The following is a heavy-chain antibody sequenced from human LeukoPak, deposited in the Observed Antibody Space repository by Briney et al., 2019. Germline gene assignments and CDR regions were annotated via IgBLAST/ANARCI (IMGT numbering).Heavy chain of an antibody. CDR2: INHSGST. J-gene: IGHJ4*02. CDR1: GGSFSGYY. Sequence: PSETLSPTCAVYGGSFSGYYWSWIRQPPGKGLEWIGEINHSGSTNYNPSLKSRVTISVDTSKNQFSLKLSSVTAADTAVYYCARGDILTGPLVFDYWGQGTLVTVSS. V-gene: IGHV4-34*01. D-gene: IGHD3-9*01. CDR3: ARGDILTGPLVFDY.